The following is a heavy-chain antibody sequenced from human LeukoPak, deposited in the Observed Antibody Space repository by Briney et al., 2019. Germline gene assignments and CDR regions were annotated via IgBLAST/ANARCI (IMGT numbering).Heavy chain of an antibody. D-gene: IGHD3-22*01. J-gene: IGHJ4*02. CDR2: IIPIFGTA. CDR1: GGTFSSYA. Sequence: SVKVSCKASGGTFSSYAISWVRQAPGQGLEWMGGIIPIFGTANYAQKFQGRVTITTDESTSTAYMELGSLRSEDTAVYYCARSNTQYYYDSSGYYGSDYWGQGTLVTVSS. V-gene: IGHV1-69*05. CDR3: ARSNTQYYYDSSGYYGSDY.